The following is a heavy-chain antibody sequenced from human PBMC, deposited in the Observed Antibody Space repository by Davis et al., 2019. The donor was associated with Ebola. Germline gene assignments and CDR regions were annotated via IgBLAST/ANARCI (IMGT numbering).Heavy chain of an antibody. CDR2: ISAYNGNT. V-gene: IGHV1-18*04. Sequence: ASVKVSCKASGYTFTSYGISWVRQAPGQGLEWMGWISAYNGNTNYVQKLQGRVTMTTDTSTNTAYMDLGSLRSDDTAVYYCARDQQLGDYYYGMDVWGQGTTVTVSS. CDR3: ARDQQLGDYYYGMDV. D-gene: IGHD6-13*01. J-gene: IGHJ6*02. CDR1: GYTFTSYG.